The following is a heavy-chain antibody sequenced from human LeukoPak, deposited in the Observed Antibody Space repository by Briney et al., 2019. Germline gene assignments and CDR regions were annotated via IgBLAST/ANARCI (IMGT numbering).Heavy chain of an antibody. V-gene: IGHV3-7*01. J-gene: IGHJ4*02. CDR1: GFTFSSYW. Sequence: GGSLRLSCAASGFTFSSYWMSWVRQAPGKGLEWVANIKQDGSEKYYVDSVKGRFTISRDNAKNSLYLQMNSLRAEDTAVYYCARDGNSITVAGLFDYWGQGTLVTVSS. CDR2: IKQDGSEK. D-gene: IGHD6-19*01. CDR3: ARDGNSITVAGLFDY.